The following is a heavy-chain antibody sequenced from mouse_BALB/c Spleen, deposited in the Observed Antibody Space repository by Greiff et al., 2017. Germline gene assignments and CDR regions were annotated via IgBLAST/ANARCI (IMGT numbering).Heavy chain of an antibody. CDR1: GFSLTGYG. CDR3: ARESIYYDYDRRYYFDY. Sequence: VKLLESGPGLVAPSQSLSITCTASGFSLTGYGVNWVRQPPGKGLEWLGMIWGDGSTDYNSALKSRLSISKDNSKSQVFLKMNSLQTDDTARYYCARESIYYDYDRRYYFDYWGQGTTLTVSS. D-gene: IGHD2-4*01. V-gene: IGHV2-6-7*01. CDR2: IWGDGST. J-gene: IGHJ2*01.